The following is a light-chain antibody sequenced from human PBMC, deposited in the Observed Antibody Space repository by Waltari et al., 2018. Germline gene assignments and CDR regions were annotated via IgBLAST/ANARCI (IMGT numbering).Light chain of an antibody. CDR3: CSYAGDAVYM. V-gene: IGLV2-11*01. Sequence: QSALTQPRSVSGSPGQSVTISCTGTSTDVGPYRSVSCYQHPPGTAPQVMIFDVSRRPSGVPDRFSGSKSGNTASLTISGLQAEDEADYYCCSYAGDAVYMFGGGTKVTVL. J-gene: IGLJ3*02. CDR1: STDVGPYRS. CDR2: DVS.